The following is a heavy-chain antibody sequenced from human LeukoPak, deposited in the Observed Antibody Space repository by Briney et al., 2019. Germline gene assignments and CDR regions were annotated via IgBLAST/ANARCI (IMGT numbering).Heavy chain of an antibody. V-gene: IGHV4-59*01. Sequence: SETLSFTCTVSGGSINRYFWTWIRQPPEKGLEWIGHIYYSGNTNYNPSLKSRVAISLDTSKNQFSLKLSSVTAADTAVYYCARGEVHHHTTGRTSASTYYYYNMAVWGKGTTVTVSS. J-gene: IGHJ6*03. CDR3: ARGEVHHHTTGRTSASTYYYYNMAV. CDR1: GGSINRYF. D-gene: IGHD1-1*01. CDR2: IYYSGNT.